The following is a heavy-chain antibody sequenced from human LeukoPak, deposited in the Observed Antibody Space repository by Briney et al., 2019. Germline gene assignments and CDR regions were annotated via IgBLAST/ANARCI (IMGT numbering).Heavy chain of an antibody. D-gene: IGHD3-16*01. J-gene: IGHJ6*03. CDR1: GYSFTSYW. CDR2: IYPGDSDT. Sequence: GESLKISCKGSGYSFTSYWIGWVRRLPGKGLEWMGIIYPGDSDTRYSPSFQGQVTISADKSISTAYLQWSSLRASDTAMYYCARLRGISDYYYMDAWGKGTTVTVSS. V-gene: IGHV5-51*01. CDR3: ARLRGISDYYYMDA.